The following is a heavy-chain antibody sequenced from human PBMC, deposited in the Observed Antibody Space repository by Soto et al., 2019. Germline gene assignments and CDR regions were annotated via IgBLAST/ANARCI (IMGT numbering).Heavy chain of an antibody. CDR1: GGSISSYY. D-gene: IGHD5-18*01. J-gene: IGHJ4*02. CDR2: IYYSGST. CDR3: ARNRWIQLWGFDY. V-gene: IGHV4-59*01. Sequence: SETLSLTCTVSGGSISSYYWSWIRQPPGKGLEWIGYIYYSGSTNYNPSLKSRVTISVDTSKNQFSLKLSSVTAADTAVYYCARNRWIQLWGFDYWGQGTLVTVS.